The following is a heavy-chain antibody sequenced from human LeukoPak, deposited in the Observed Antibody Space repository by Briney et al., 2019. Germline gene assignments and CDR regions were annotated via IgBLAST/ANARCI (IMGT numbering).Heavy chain of an antibody. J-gene: IGHJ6*02. D-gene: IGHD3-3*01. CDR2: IKHDGSEK. CDR3: ARLPRDRSPFRYDFWSGYPPGYYYGMDV. Sequence: GGSLRLSCAASGFTFSSYWMSWVRQAPGKGLEWVANIKHDGSEKYYVDSVKGRFTISRDNAKNSLYLQMNSLRAEDTAVYYCARLPRDRSPFRYDFWSGYPPGYYYGMDVWGQGTTVTVSS. V-gene: IGHV3-7*01. CDR1: GFTFSSYW.